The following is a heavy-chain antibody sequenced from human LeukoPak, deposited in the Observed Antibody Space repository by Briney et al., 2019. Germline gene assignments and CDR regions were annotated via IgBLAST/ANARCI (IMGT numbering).Heavy chain of an antibody. CDR2: IYYSGST. Sequence: PGGSLRLSCAASGFTFSSYSINWVRQAPGTGLEWIGYIYYSGSTYYNPSLKSRVTISVDTSKNQLSLKLSSVSAADTAVYYCARSNYDFWSGGIDGWGQGTLVTVSS. V-gene: IGHV4-59*08. CDR1: GFTFSSYS. J-gene: IGHJ4*02. CDR3: ARSNYDFWSGGIDG. D-gene: IGHD3-3*01.